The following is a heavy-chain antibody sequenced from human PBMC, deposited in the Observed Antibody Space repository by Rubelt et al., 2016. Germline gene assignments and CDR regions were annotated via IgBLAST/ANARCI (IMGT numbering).Heavy chain of an antibody. J-gene: IGHJ6*01. CDR1: GGSISSSSYY. Sequence: QLQLQESGPGLVKPSETLSLTCTVSGGSISSSSYYWGWIRQPPGKGLEWIGSIYYSGSTYYNPSLTGWVALFAVTTKNKFSRNLSCVTAAYTAVYYSAVEGPDSSVWYVLSDGMDVWGKGPRSPSPQ. D-gene: IGHD6-13*01. V-gene: IGHV4-39*01. CDR2: IYYSGST. CDR3: AVEGPDSSVWYVLSDGMDV.